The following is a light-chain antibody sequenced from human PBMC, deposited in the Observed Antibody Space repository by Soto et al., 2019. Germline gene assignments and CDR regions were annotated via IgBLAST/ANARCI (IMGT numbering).Light chain of an antibody. CDR2: AAS. J-gene: IGKJ1*01. CDR1: QSISNSY. V-gene: IGKV3-20*01. CDR3: QQYGSSPRT. Sequence: EIVLTQSPGTLSLSPGERATLTCRASQSISNSYLAWHQQKPGQAPRLLIYAASNRATGIPDRFSGSGSGTDFTLTINRLEPEDFAGYYCQQYGSSPRTFGQGTKVEI.